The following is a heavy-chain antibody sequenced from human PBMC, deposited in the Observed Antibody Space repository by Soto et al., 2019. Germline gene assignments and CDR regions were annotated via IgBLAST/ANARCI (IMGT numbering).Heavy chain of an antibody. J-gene: IGHJ4*02. D-gene: IGHD3-3*01. Sequence: PGGSLRLSCAASGFTVSTNYMSWVRQAPGKGLEWVSVIYSGGSTYYADSVKGRFTISRDNSKNTLYLQMNSLRAEDTAVYYCARDMRTYWSGYYNVPPNFDYWGQGT. CDR3: ARDMRTYWSGYYNVPPNFDY. CDR2: IYSGGST. CDR1: GFTVSTNY. V-gene: IGHV3-66*01.